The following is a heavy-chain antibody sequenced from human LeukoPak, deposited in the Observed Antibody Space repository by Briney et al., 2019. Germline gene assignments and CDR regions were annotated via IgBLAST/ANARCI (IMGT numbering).Heavy chain of an antibody. CDR1: GGTFSSYA. D-gene: IGHD3-22*01. Sequence: SVKVSCKASGGTFSSYAISWVRQAPGQGLEWMGRIIPILGIANYAQKFQGRVTITADKSTSTAYMELSSLRSEDTAVYYCARVIFYYDSSGCYFDYWGQGTLVTVSS. CDR2: IIPILGIA. V-gene: IGHV1-69*04. CDR3: ARVIFYYDSSGCYFDY. J-gene: IGHJ4*02.